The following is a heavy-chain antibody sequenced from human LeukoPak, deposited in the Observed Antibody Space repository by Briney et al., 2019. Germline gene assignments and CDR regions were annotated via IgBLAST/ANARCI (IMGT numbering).Heavy chain of an antibody. J-gene: IGHJ4*02. D-gene: IGHD5-12*01. CDR3: AREWAKRGYSGYDAMY. CDR2: ISSSGSTI. Sequence: GGSLRLSCAASGFTFSDYYMSWIRQAPGEGLEWISYISSSGSTIYSADSVKGRFTISRDNAKNSMYLEMNSLRAEDTAVYYCAREWAKRGYSGYDAMYWGQGTLVIVSS. V-gene: IGHV3-11*04. CDR1: GFTFSDYY.